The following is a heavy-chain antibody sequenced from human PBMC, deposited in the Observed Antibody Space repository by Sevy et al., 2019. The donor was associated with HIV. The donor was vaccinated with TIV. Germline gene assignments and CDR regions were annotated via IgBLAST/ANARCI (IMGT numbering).Heavy chain of an antibody. CDR3: AKDSPPYRVGEYYFDY. V-gene: IGHV3-23*01. CDR2: IGRSGGST. D-gene: IGHD3-10*01. Sequence: GGSLRLSCAGSGFIFSSFAMTWVRQAPGKGLEWVSTIGRSGGSTSYADSVKGRFTISRDNSKNTLYLQMNSLRAEDTAVYYCAKDSPPYRVGEYYFDYWGQGTLVTVSS. J-gene: IGHJ4*02. CDR1: GFIFSSFA.